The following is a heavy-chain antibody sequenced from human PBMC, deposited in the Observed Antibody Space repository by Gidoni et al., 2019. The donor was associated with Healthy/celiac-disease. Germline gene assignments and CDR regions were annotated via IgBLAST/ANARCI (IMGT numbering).Heavy chain of an antibody. CDR2: IYYSGST. V-gene: IGHV4-39*01. CDR3: ARQEEYGMDV. J-gene: IGHJ6*02. CDR1: GGSISSSSYY. Sequence: LQLQESGPGLVTPSETLSPTCTVPGGSISSSSYYWGWIRQPPGKGLEWIGSIYYSGSTYYNPSLKSRVTISVDTSKNQFSLKLSSVTAADTAVYYCARQEEYGMDVWGQGTTVTVSS.